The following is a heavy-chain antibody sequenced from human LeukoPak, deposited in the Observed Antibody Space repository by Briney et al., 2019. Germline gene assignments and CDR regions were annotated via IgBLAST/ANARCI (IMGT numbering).Heavy chain of an antibody. J-gene: IGHJ4*02. CDR2: IYTSGST. Sequence: PSETLSLTCAVYGGSLSGYYWSWIRQPAGKGLEWIGRIYTSGSTNYSPSLKSRVTMSVDTSKNQFSLKLSSVTAADTAVYYCARDVVAAVGSFDYWGQGTQVTVSS. D-gene: IGHD2-2*01. CDR1: GGSLSGYY. V-gene: IGHV4-4*07. CDR3: ARDVVAAVGSFDY.